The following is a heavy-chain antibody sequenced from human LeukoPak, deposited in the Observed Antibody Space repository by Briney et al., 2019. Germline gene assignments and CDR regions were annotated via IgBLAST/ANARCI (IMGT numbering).Heavy chain of an antibody. Sequence: GASVKVSCKASGYTFTSYAMNWVRQAPGQGLEWMGWINTNTGNPTYAQGFTGRFVFSLDTSVSTAYLQISSLKAEDTAVYYCARDHSKSSGWYVFGYYYYYMDVWGKGTTVTVSS. CDR2: INTNTGNP. J-gene: IGHJ6*03. D-gene: IGHD6-19*01. CDR3: ARDHSKSSGWYVFGYYYYYMDV. V-gene: IGHV7-4-1*02. CDR1: GYTFTSYA.